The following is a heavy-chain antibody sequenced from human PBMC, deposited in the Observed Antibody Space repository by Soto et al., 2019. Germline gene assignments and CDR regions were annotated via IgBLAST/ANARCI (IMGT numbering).Heavy chain of an antibody. V-gene: IGHV4-34*01. CDR2: INQSGTT. Sequence: KPSETLSLTCAVYSGSLSGYYWSWIRQPPGKGLEWTGEINQSGTTNYNPSLKSRVTISVDTSKNQFSLKLSSVTAADTAVYYCTRALRPSTIAARRLGGHYYGMDVWGQGTTVTVSS. D-gene: IGHD6-6*01. CDR3: TRALRPSTIAARRLGGHYYGMDV. CDR1: SGSLSGYY. J-gene: IGHJ6*02.